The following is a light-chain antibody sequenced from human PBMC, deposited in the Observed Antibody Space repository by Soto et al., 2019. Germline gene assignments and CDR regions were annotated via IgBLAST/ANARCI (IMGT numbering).Light chain of an antibody. V-gene: IGKV3D-15*01. CDR2: GAS. J-gene: IGKJ1*01. Sequence: EVVMTQSPATLSVSPGERATLSCRASQTVSSNLAWYQQKPGQAPRLFIYGASTRATGIPDRFSGSGSGTEFTLTISSLQSEDFAIYYCHQYNNWPRTVGQGPKVEIK. CDR3: HQYNNWPRT. CDR1: QTVSSN.